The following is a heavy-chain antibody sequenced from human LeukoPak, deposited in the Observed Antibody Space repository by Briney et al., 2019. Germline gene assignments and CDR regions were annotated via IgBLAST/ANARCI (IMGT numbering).Heavy chain of an antibody. J-gene: IGHJ4*02. CDR1: GFTFSSYS. CDR2: ISSSSSYI. D-gene: IGHD3-10*01. CDR3: AKDSTPGYYGSGSYYKSPYFDY. Sequence: AGGSLRLSCAASGFTFSSYSMNWVRQAPGKGLEWVSSISSSSSYIYYADSVKGRFTISRDNAKNSLYLQMNSLRAEDTAVYYCAKDSTPGYYGSGSYYKSPYFDYWGQGTLVTVSS. V-gene: IGHV3-21*01.